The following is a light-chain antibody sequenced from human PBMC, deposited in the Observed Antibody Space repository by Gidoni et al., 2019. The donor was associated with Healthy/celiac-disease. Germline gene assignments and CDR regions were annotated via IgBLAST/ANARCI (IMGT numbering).Light chain of an antibody. CDR3: QQSYSTPFT. CDR2: AAS. V-gene: IGKV1-39*01. CDR1: QSISSY. Sequence: DIQMTQSPSSLSASVGDRVTITCRASQSISSYVNWYQQKPGKAPKLLIYAASSLQSGVPSRFSVRGSGTDFTLTISSLQPEDFATYYCQQSYSTPFTFGPGTKVDIK. J-gene: IGKJ3*01.